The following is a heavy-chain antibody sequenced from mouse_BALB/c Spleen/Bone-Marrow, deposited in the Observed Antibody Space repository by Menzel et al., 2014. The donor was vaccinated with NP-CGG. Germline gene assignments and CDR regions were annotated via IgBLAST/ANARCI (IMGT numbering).Heavy chain of an antibody. CDR3: ARSTGYYVGTWFAY. CDR2: IIPNNGDT. D-gene: IGHD2-3*01. CDR1: GYTLTDYY. J-gene: IGHJ3*01. V-gene: IGHV1S46*01. Sequence: EVQLQQSGPELVKPGASVKMSCKASGYTLTDYYMKLAKQSHGKSLEWIGYIIPNNGDTFYNQKFKGKATLTVDKSSSTAYMQLNSLTSEDSAVYYCARSTGYYVGTWFAYWGQGTLVTVSA.